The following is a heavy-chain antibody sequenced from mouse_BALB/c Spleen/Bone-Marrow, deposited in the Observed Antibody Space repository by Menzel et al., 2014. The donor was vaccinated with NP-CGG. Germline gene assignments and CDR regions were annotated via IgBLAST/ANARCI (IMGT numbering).Heavy chain of an antibody. Sequence: VKVVESGAELARPGASVKMSCKASGYTFTSYTMHWIKQRPGQGLEWIGYIDPSSGYSNYNQKFKDKATLTADISSSTAYMQLSSLTSEDSAVYYCAPYDGYYNWYFDVWGAGTTVTVSS. V-gene: IGHV1-4*01. CDR1: GYTFTSYT. D-gene: IGHD2-3*01. CDR2: IDPSSGYS. J-gene: IGHJ1*01. CDR3: APYDGYYNWYFDV.